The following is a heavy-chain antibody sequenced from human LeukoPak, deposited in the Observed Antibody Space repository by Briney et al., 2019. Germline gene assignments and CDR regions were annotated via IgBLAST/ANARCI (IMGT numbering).Heavy chain of an antibody. CDR1: GYTFTGYY. V-gene: IGHV1-2*02. Sequence: GASVKVSCKASGYTFTGYYMHWVRQAPGQGLEWMGWISPNSGDTKYAQKFQGRVTMTRDTSISTAYMEMSSLRSDDTAVYYCARNDFLLSRSDPWGQGTLVTVSS. D-gene: IGHD3-10*01. CDR3: ARNDFLLSRSDP. CDR2: ISPNSGDT. J-gene: IGHJ5*02.